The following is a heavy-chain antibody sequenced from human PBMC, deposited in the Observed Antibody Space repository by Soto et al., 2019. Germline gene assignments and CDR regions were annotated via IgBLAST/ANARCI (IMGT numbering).Heavy chain of an antibody. Sequence: GESLKISCKGSGYSFTSYWIGWVRQMPGKGLEWMGIIYPGDSDTRYSPSFQGQVTISADKSISTAYLQWSSLKASDTAMYYWARHGIAAAGTKPARSYYYTVRAVGAQGTTVPVS. CDR2: IYPGDSDT. J-gene: IGHJ6*02. V-gene: IGHV5-51*01. CDR1: GYSFTSYW. D-gene: IGHD6-13*01. CDR3: ARHGIAAAGTKPARSYYYTVRAV.